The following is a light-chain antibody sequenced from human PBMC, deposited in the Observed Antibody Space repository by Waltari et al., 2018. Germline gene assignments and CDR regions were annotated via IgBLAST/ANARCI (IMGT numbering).Light chain of an antibody. CDR3: CSYEGTSSRI. CDR2: EVT. J-gene: IGLJ2*01. Sequence: QSALTQPASVSGSPGQSLTISCTGTSSDVGRYTFVSWYQQHPGKAPKLMIYEVTKRPSGVSNRFSGSKSGNTASLTISGLQAEDEADYYCCSYEGTSSRIFGGGTKVTVL. V-gene: IGLV2-23*02. CDR1: SSDVGRYTF.